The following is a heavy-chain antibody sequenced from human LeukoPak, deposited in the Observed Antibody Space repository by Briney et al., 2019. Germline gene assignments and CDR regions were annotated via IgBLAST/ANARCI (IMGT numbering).Heavy chain of an antibody. V-gene: IGHV1-69*01. Sequence: ASVKVSCKASGGTFSSYAISWVRQAPGQGLEWMGGIIPIFGTANYAQKFQGRVTITADESTSTAYMELSSLRSEDTAVYYCARDLAARPGWFDPWGQGTLVTASS. CDR2: IIPIFGTA. D-gene: IGHD6-6*01. J-gene: IGHJ5*02. CDR1: GGTFSSYA. CDR3: ARDLAARPGWFDP.